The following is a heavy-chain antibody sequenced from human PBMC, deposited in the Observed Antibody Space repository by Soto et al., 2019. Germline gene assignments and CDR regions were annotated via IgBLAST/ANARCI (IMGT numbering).Heavy chain of an antibody. V-gene: IGHV3-23*01. CDR1: GFTFSSYA. D-gene: IGHD4-4*01. CDR2: ISGSGGST. J-gene: IGHJ6*03. Sequence: GGSLRLSCAASGFTFSSYAMSWVRQAPGKGLEWVSAISGSGGSTYYADSMKGRFTISRDNSKNTLYLQMNSLRAEDTAVYYCAKRAPTESYRNYYDYYYYMDVWGKGTTVTVSS. CDR3: AKRAPTESYRNYYDYYYYMDV.